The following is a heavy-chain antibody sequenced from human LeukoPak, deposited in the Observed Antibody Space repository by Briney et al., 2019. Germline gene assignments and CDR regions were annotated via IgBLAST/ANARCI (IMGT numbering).Heavy chain of an antibody. Sequence: PGGSLRLSCAASGFTFGDYYMSWIRQAPGKGLEWVSYISSSGSTIYYADSVKGRFTISRDNAKNSLYLQMNSLRAEDTAVYYCAREWLLPPYYYYYGMDVWGQGTTVTVSS. CDR1: GFTFGDYY. CDR2: ISSSGSTI. V-gene: IGHV3-11*01. D-gene: IGHD3-22*01. J-gene: IGHJ6*02. CDR3: AREWLLPPYYYYYGMDV.